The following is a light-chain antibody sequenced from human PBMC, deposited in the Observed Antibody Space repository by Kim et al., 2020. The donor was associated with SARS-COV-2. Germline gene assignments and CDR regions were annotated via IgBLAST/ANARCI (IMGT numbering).Light chain of an antibody. CDR2: GAS. CDR1: QSITSSY. Sequence: PGEGATRSCRASQSITSSYLAWYQQKPGQAPRLLIYGASSRATGIPDRFSGSGSGTDYTLTISRLEPEDFAVYYCQQYGDSPTWTFGQGTKVDIK. V-gene: IGKV3-20*01. J-gene: IGKJ1*01. CDR3: QQYGDSPTWT.